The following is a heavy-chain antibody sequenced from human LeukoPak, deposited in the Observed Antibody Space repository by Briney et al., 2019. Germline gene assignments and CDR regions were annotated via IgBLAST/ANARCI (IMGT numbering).Heavy chain of an antibody. CDR3: ARDTGYDFWSGYYYYYYMDV. CDR1: GGSIRSYY. CDR2: IYYSGST. J-gene: IGHJ6*03. V-gene: IGHV4-59*01. D-gene: IGHD3-3*01. Sequence: SETLSLTCTVSGGSIRSYYWSWIRQPPGKGLEWIGYIYYSGSTNYNPSLKSRVTISVDTSKNQFSLKLSSVTAADTAVYYCARDTGYDFWSGYYYYYYMDVWGKGTTVTVSS.